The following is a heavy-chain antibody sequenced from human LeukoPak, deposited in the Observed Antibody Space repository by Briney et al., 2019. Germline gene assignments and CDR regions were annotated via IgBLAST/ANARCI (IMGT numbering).Heavy chain of an antibody. J-gene: IGHJ4*02. V-gene: IGHV4-59*01. CDR2: INYSAMT. D-gene: IGHD2-21*01. CDR3: ASRVMGHYYFDC. Sequence: SETLSLTCTVSGGSISSYYWSWIRQPPGKGLEWIGDINYSAMTNYNPSLKSRVTISVDTSKNQLSLKLSSVTAADTAVYYYASRVMGHYYFDCWGKGTPVSSSS. CDR1: GGSISSYY.